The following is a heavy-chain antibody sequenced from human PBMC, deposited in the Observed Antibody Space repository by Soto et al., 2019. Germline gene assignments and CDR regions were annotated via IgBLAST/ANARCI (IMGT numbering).Heavy chain of an antibody. CDR1: GGTFSSYA. Sequence: ASVKVSCKASGGTFSSYAINWVRQATGQGLEWMGWMNPNSGNTGYAQKFQGRVTMTRNTSISTAYMELSSLRSEDTAVYYCAAWGCYVDDSSRGAFDIWGQGTMVTVSS. CDR2: MNPNSGNT. CDR3: AAWGCYVDDSSRGAFDI. D-gene: IGHD3-16*01. J-gene: IGHJ3*02. V-gene: IGHV1-8*02.